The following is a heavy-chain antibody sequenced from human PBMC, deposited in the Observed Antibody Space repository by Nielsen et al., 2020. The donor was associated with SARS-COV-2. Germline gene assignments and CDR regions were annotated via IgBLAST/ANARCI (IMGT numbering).Heavy chain of an antibody. Sequence: VKVSCKASGYTFTTYAIIWVRQAPGQGLEWMGWSNTNTGNPTYAQGFTGRSVFSLDTPVRTAYLQISSLKADDTAVYYCARVQQEMATFVYWGQGTLVTVSS. D-gene: IGHD5-24*01. J-gene: IGHJ4*02. CDR2: SNTNTGNP. V-gene: IGHV7-4-1*02. CDR3: ARVQQEMATFVY. CDR1: GYTFTTYA.